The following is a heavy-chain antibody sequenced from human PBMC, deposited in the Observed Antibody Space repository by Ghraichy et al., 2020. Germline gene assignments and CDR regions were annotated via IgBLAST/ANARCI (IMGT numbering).Heavy chain of an antibody. J-gene: IGHJ4*02. D-gene: IGHD3-10*01. CDR1: GFTFSNYA. Sequence: GESLNISCAAAGFTFSNYAMSWVRQAPGKGLEWVSAISGSGDSTHYADSVKGRFTISRDNSKNTLFLQINSLRAEDTAVYYCAKETVAWELAPLDYWGQGTLVTVYS. CDR3: AKETVAWELAPLDY. V-gene: IGHV3-23*01. CDR2: ISGSGDST.